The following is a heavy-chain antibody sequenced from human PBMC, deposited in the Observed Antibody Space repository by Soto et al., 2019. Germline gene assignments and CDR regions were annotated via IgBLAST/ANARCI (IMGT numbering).Heavy chain of an antibody. D-gene: IGHD2-8*02. V-gene: IGHV4-4*02. J-gene: IGHJ5*02. CDR2: IFHDGNT. CDR1: GASIGSGGW. Sequence: SETLSLTCAVSGASIGSGGWWSWVRQPPGKGLEWIAEIFHDGNTNYSPSLKSRVTISVDKSQNQFSLNVYSVTAADTAVYYCERHEGWTGPDQWGQGTLVTVSS. CDR3: ERHEGWTGPDQ.